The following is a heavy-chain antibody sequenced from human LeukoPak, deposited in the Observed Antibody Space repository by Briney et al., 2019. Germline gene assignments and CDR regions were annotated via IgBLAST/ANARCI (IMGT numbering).Heavy chain of an antibody. V-gene: IGHV3-64*01. D-gene: IGHD6-13*01. CDR2: ITSGGST. CDR1: GFTFRNYA. J-gene: IGHJ3*02. CDR3: ARASIVAAGPHDVYDI. Sequence: GGSLRLSCAASGFTFRNYAMHWVRQAPGKGLEYVSAITSGGSTYYANSVKGRFSISRDNSKNMLYLQMGSLRVDDMAVYYCARASIVAAGPHDVYDIWGPGTMVTVSS.